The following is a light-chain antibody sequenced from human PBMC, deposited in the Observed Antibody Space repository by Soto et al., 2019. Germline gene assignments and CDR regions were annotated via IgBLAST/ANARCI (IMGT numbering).Light chain of an antibody. Sequence: QSALTQPASVSGSPGQSITISCTRSSTDFENYNLVSWYQHCPDKAPKLIIYEGTKRPSEISDRFSGSESDTTASLIISGLQPEDEADYYCSSYAGSSARVVFGEGTKLTVL. CDR1: STDFENYNL. CDR2: EGT. V-gene: IGLV2-23*01. J-gene: IGLJ2*01. CDR3: SSYAGSSARVV.